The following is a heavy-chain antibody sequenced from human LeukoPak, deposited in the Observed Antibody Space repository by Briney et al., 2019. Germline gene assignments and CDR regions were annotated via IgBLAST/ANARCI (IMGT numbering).Heavy chain of an antibody. CDR2: IDGGGDAT. Sequence: GGSLRLSCAASGFTFNNYAMGWVRQPPGKGLEWLSAIDGGGDATKYADSVKGRFTISRDNSKNTLSLQMNSLRVEDTAVYYCARDPLTLYNYYMDVWGKGTTVTVSS. CDR1: GFTFNNYA. CDR3: ARDPLTLYNYYMDV. V-gene: IGHV3-23*01. J-gene: IGHJ6*03. D-gene: IGHD3-9*01.